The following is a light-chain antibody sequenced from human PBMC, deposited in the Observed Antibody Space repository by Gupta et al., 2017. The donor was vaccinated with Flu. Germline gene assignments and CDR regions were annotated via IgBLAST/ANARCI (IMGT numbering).Light chain of an antibody. Sequence: DIVMTQSPDSLAVSLGERATINCKSSQSVLYGSDNNNYLAWFQQKPGQPPKLIIYWASTRESGVPDRFSASGSGTDFTLTISSLRAEDVAVYYCQQYYSTPWTFGQGTKVEI. CDR3: QQYYSTPWT. CDR2: WAS. V-gene: IGKV4-1*01. J-gene: IGKJ1*01. CDR1: QSVLYGSDNNNY.